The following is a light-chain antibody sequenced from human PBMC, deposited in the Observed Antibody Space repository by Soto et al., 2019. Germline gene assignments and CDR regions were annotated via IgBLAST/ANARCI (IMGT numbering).Light chain of an antibody. CDR2: DAS. J-gene: IGKJ4*01. CDR1: QSVRSS. V-gene: IGKV3-15*01. Sequence: EIVMTQSPGTLSVSPGGRPTLFFRASQSVRSSLAWYQQKPGQAPRLFIYDASTRATGVPARVSGSRSGPEVTLTINSLQSEDVAMYYGQPYNNWPLTFGGGTKVDIK. CDR3: QPYNNWPLT.